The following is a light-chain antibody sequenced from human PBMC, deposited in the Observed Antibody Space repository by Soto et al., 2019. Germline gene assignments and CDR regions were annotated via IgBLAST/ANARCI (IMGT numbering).Light chain of an antibody. V-gene: IGKV1-39*01. Sequence: DSPMAQSPSSLSASVGDRVTITCRASHSISNYLNWYQQKLGKAPKLLIYGASSLQSGVPSRFSGSGSGTDFTLIISSLQPEDSATYYCQERTRFPFTFVVGTKSQIK. J-gene: IGKJ4*01. CDR1: HSISNY. CDR3: QERTRFPFT. CDR2: GAS.